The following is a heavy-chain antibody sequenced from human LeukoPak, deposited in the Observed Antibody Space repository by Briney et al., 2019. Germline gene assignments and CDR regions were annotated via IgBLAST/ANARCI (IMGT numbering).Heavy chain of an antibody. CDR3: ARLWGLGRHPFDA. CDR1: RGSVRSVNYY. CDR2: IFYNGTT. J-gene: IGHJ4*02. D-gene: IGHD3-16*01. Sequence: SEALSLTCTVSRGSVRSVNYYWGWFRHPPGKGLEWIGHIFYNGTTHYTPSLKSRVTLSVDTSTNQFFLTLTSVTTADTSVYYCARLWGLGRHPFDAWGQGTLVTVSS. V-gene: IGHV4-39*01.